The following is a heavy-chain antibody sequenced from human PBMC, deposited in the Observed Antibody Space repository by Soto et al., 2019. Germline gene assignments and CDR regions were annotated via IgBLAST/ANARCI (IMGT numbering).Heavy chain of an antibody. CDR1: GFTFSSYG. CDR3: ARDHSGDGDFDY. V-gene: IGHV3-33*01. D-gene: IGHD7-27*01. CDR2: IWYDGSNK. J-gene: IGHJ4*02. Sequence: QVQLVESGGGVVQPGRSLRLSCAASGFTFSSYGMHWVRQAPGKGLEWVAVIWYDGSNKYYADSVKGRFTISRDNSKNTLYLQMNSLRAEDTAVYYCARDHSGDGDFDYWGQGTLVTVSS.